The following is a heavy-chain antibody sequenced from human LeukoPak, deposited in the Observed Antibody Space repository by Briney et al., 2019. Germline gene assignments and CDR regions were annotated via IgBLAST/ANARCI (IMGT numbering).Heavy chain of an antibody. CDR1: GFTFSRYW. J-gene: IGHJ4*02. CDR2: IKQDGSEK. Sequence: GGSLRLSCAASGFTFSRYWMNWVRQAPGKGLEWVANIKQDGSEKNYVDSVKGRFTISRDNAKNSLYLQMNSLRVEDTAVYYCARGCSGGSRYDCWGQGTLVTVSS. D-gene: IGHD2-15*01. V-gene: IGHV3-7*01. CDR3: ARGCSGGSRYDC.